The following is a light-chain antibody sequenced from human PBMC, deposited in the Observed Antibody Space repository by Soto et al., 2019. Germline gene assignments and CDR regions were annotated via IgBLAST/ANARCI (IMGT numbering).Light chain of an antibody. CDR1: QSISDT. J-gene: IGKJ1*01. CDR2: GAS. V-gene: IGKV3-15*01. CDR3: QQYNNWPWT. Sequence: DIVMTQSPATLSVSPGGRATLSCRASQSISDTLAWYQQKPGQAPRLLIYGASKRATGFPARFSGSGSGTDFTLTISSLQSEEFAVYYCQQYNNWPWTFGQGTKVDI.